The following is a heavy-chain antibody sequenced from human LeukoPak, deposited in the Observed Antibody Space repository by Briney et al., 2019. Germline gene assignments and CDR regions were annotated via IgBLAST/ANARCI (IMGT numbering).Heavy chain of an antibody. D-gene: IGHD3-3*01. V-gene: IGHV1-2*02. J-gene: IGHJ6*03. CDR1: GYTFTGYY. Sequence: ASVKVSCKASGYTFTGYYMHWVRQAPGQGLEWMGWINPNSGGTNYAQKFQGRVTMTRGTSISTAYMELRRMRSNDTSVYYCARAVVDTYYDFWSSYYYYYYMDVWGKGTTVTVSS. CDR2: INPNSGGT. CDR3: ARAVVDTYYDFWSSYYYYYYMDV.